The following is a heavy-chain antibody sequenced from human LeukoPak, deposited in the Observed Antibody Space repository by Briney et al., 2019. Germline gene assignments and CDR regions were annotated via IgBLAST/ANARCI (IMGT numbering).Heavy chain of an antibody. Sequence: PSETLSLTCTVSGGSISNYYWSWIRQPPGKGLEWIGYIYYTGSTNYNPSLKSRVTISVDTSKNQFSLKLRSVTAADTAVYYCARYSGSYSGFDYWGQGTLVTVSS. CDR3: ARYSGSYSGFDY. CDR2: IYYTGST. V-gene: IGHV4-59*08. J-gene: IGHJ4*02. D-gene: IGHD1-26*01. CDR1: GGSISNYY.